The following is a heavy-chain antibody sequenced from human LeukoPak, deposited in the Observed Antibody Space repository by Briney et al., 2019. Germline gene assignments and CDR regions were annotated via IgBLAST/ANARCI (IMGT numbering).Heavy chain of an antibody. D-gene: IGHD3-10*01. CDR3: ARTERLLWFGESSLFDY. V-gene: IGHV1-2*02. CDR1: GYTFTGYY. J-gene: IGHJ4*02. Sequence: GASVKVSCKASGYTFTGYYVHWVRQAPGQGLEWMGWINPNSGGTNYAQKFQGRVTMTRDTSISTAYMELSRPRSDDTAVYYCARTERLLWFGESSLFDYWGQGTLVTVSS. CDR2: INPNSGGT.